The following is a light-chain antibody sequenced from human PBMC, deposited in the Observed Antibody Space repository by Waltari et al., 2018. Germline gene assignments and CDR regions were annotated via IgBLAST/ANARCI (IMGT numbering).Light chain of an antibody. CDR1: QSIRSN. Sequence: EIVMTQSPATLSVFPGVRVTLSCRASQSIRSNLAWYQHKPGQAPRPLIYGASTRATGIPARFSGSGSGTEFTLTISSLQSEDFAVYFCQQYDNWLGTFGQGTKVEIK. CDR3: QQYDNWLGT. CDR2: GAS. V-gene: IGKV3-15*01. J-gene: IGKJ1*01.